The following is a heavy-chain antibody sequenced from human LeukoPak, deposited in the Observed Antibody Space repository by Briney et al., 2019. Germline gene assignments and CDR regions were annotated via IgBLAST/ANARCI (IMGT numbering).Heavy chain of an antibody. Sequence: GGSLRLSCAASGFTFSNSAMAWVRQAPGKGLEWVSAISGRGDNTYYADSVKGRFTISSDNSKNTLYLQMNSLRAEDKAVYYCATAPPPYCRGGSCYLDYWGQGTLVTVSS. CDR3: ATAPPPYCRGGSCYLDY. V-gene: IGHV3-23*01. CDR1: GFTFSNSA. D-gene: IGHD2-15*01. J-gene: IGHJ4*02. CDR2: ISGRGDNT.